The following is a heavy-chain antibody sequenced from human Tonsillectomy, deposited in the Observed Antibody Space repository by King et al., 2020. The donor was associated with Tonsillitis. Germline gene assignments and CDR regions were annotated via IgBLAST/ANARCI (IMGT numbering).Heavy chain of an antibody. D-gene: IGHD3-10*01. CDR2: MGGSGRTT. CDR3: ARLREKLWSDYYFDY. Sequence: EVQLVESGGGLVQPGGSLRLSCAASGFTFSSFAMSWVRQDPGKGLEWVSAMGGSGRTTYYADSVKGRFTISRDNSKNTLYLQMNSLRAEDTAVYYCARLREKLWSDYYFDYWGPGTLVTVSS. CDR1: GFTFSSFA. J-gene: IGHJ4*02. V-gene: IGHV3-23*04.